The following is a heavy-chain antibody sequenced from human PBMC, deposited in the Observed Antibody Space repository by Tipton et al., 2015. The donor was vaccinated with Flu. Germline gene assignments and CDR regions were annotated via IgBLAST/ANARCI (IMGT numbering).Heavy chain of an antibody. Sequence: GSLRLSCAASGFTFGFYGMCWVRQAPGKGLEWVATINYDGRNTHYADSVKGRFIISRDSAKNSLYLQMNDLRAEDTAVYYCARGIGFGELLDYWGQGTLVTVSS. CDR3: ARGIGFGELLDY. D-gene: IGHD3-10*01. V-gene: IGHV3-21*01. CDR1: GFTFGFYG. CDR2: INYDGRNT. J-gene: IGHJ4*02.